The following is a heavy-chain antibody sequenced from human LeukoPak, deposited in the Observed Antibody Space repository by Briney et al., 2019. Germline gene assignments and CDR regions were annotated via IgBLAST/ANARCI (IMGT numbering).Heavy chain of an antibody. D-gene: IGHD2-2*01. Sequence: GGSLRLSCAASGFTFSSYAMSWVRQAPGKGLEWVSTISGGGGSTYYADSVKGRFTISRDNSKYTLYLQMNSLRAEDTAVYYCAKLPFIVVVPAAPGFVDYWGQGTLVTVSS. V-gene: IGHV3-23*01. J-gene: IGHJ4*02. CDR1: GFTFSSYA. CDR2: ISGGGGST. CDR3: AKLPFIVVVPAAPGFVDY.